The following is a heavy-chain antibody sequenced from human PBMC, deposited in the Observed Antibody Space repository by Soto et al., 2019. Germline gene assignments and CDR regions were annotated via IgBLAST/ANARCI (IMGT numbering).Heavy chain of an antibody. D-gene: IGHD6-13*01. CDR3: ATDPAEHSGYSSSWSPPDWFAP. V-gene: IGHV1-69*13. CDR1: GGTFSSYA. J-gene: IGHJ5*02. Sequence: SVKVSCKASGGTFSSYAISWVRQAPGQGLEWMGGIIPIFGTANYAQKFQGRVTITADESTSTAYMELSSLRSEDPAVYCCATDPAEHSGYSSSWSPPDWFAPWGQGPLVTVSS. CDR2: IIPIFGTA.